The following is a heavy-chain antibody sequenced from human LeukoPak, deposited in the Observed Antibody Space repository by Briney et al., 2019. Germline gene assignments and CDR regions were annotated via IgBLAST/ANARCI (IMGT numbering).Heavy chain of an antibody. Sequence: PSETLSLTCTVSGGSISSYYWTWIRQPAGKGLEWIGRIYTSGSTNYNPPLKSRVTISVDTSKNQFSLKLSSVTAADTAVYYCARGGWLPFDCWGQGTLVTVSS. D-gene: IGHD5-12*01. CDR3: ARGGWLPFDC. CDR2: IYTSGST. V-gene: IGHV4-4*07. J-gene: IGHJ4*02. CDR1: GGSISSYY.